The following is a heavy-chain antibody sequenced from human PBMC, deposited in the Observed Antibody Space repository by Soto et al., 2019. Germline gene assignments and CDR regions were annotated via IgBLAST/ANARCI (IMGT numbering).Heavy chain of an antibody. Sequence: SVKVSCKASGGTFSSYSISWVRQAPGQGLEWMGGIIPIFGTANYAQKFQGRVTITADESTSTAYMELSSLRSEDTAVYYCARWVGITGTTQNRDYYYYYGMDVWGQGTTVTVSS. D-gene: IGHD1-7*01. CDR3: ARWVGITGTTQNRDYYYYYGMDV. CDR1: GGTFSSYS. J-gene: IGHJ6*02. V-gene: IGHV1-69*13. CDR2: IIPIFGTA.